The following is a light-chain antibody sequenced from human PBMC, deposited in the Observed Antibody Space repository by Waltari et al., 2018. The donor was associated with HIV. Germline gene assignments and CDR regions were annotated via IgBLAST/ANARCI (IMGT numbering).Light chain of an antibody. CDR3: QVWDRPSDQWV. Sequence: YVLTQPPSVSVAQGEMARLTCGGNNIGNKGVHWYQLKSGQAPLLVIFDNVDRPSRITERFSGSISGFTATLAISRVEPGDEAVYYCQVWDRPSDQWVFGGGTTLIV. J-gene: IGLJ3*02. CDR1: NIGNKG. CDR2: DNV. V-gene: IGLV3-21*01.